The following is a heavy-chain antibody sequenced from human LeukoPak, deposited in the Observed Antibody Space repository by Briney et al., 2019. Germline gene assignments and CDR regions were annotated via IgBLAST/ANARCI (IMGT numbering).Heavy chain of an antibody. CDR3: ARWEGGSYYDFVY. V-gene: IGHV4-34*01. Sequence: SETVSLTCAVYGGSFSGYYWSWIRQPPGKGLEWIGEINHSGSTNYNPSLKSRVTISVDTSKNQFSLKLSSVTAADTAVYYCARWEGGSYYDFVYWGQGTLVTV. J-gene: IGHJ4*02. CDR2: INHSGST. CDR1: GGSFSGYY. D-gene: IGHD1-26*01.